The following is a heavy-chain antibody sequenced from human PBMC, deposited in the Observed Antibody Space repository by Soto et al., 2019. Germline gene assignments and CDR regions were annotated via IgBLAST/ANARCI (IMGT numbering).Heavy chain of an antibody. J-gene: IGHJ6*03. D-gene: IGHD3-16*01. CDR3: AGIVGGAPASYYYYYMDV. CDR2: INHSGST. CDR1: GGSFSGYY. V-gene: IGHV4-34*01. Sequence: SETLSLTCAVYGGSFSGYYWSWIRQPPGKGLEWIGEINHSGSTNYNPSLKSRVTISVDTSKNQFSLKLSSVTAADTAVYYCAGIVGGAPASYYYYYMDVWGKGTTVTVSS.